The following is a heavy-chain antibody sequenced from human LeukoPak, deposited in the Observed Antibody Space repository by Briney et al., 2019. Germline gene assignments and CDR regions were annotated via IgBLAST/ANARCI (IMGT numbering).Heavy chain of an antibody. J-gene: IGHJ4*02. CDR3: ARIGPYDSSGYYNKEFDY. D-gene: IGHD3-22*01. CDR2: ISAYNGNT. Sequence: ASVKVSCKASGYTFISYGISWVRQAPGQGLEWMGWISAYNGNTNYAQKLQGRVTMTTDTSTGTAYMELRSLRSDDTAVYYCARIGPYDSSGYYNKEFDYWGQGTLVTVSS. V-gene: IGHV1-18*01. CDR1: GYTFISYG.